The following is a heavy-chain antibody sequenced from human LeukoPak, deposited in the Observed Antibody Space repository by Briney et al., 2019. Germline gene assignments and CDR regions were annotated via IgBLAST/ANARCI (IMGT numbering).Heavy chain of an antibody. CDR2: INHSGST. Sequence: GSLRLSCAASGFTFSSYAMSWVRQAPGKGLEWIGEINHSGSTNYNPSLKSRVTISVDTSKNQFSLKLSSVTAADTAVYYCARGDGSGWSYYYYYGMDVWGQGTTVTVSS. J-gene: IGHJ6*02. CDR3: ARGDGSGWSYYYYYGMDV. D-gene: IGHD6-19*01. CDR1: GFTFSSYA. V-gene: IGHV4-34*01.